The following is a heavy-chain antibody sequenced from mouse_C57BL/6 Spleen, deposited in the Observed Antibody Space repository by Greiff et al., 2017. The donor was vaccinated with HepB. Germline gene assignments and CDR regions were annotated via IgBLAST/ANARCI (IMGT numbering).Heavy chain of an antibody. D-gene: IGHD2-4*01. J-gene: IGHJ4*01. V-gene: IGHV5-4*03. CDR1: GFTFSSYA. Sequence: EVKVEESGGGLVKPGGSLKLSCAASGFTFSSYAMSWVRQTPEKRLEWVATISDGGSYTYYPDNVKGRFTISRDNAKNNLYLQMSHLKSEDTAMYYCARVGYTMITTGLSMDYWGQGTSVTVSS. CDR2: ISDGGSYT. CDR3: ARVGYTMITTGLSMDY.